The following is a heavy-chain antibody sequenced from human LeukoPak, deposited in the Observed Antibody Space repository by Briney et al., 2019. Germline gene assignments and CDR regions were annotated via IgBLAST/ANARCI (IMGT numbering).Heavy chain of an antibody. V-gene: IGHV3-74*01. CDR1: GFTFSSYW. J-gene: IGHJ6*03. CDR3: IRTLIVATSPYMDV. D-gene: IGHD5-12*01. CDR2: VNSDGTGT. Sequence: PGGALRFSCEAGGFTFSSYWMHWVRQAPGKGLFWVSRVNSDGTGTTYADSVEGRFTISRDNAKNTVYLQMHSLRAEDTAIYYCIRTLIVATSPYMDVWGKGTTVTVSS.